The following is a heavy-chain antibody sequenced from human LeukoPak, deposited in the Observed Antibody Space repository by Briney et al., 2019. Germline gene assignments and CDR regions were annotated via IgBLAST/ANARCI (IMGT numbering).Heavy chain of an antibody. CDR3: AREAYCGGDCYSGFDY. J-gene: IGHJ4*02. CDR2: INHSGST. D-gene: IGHD2-21*02. V-gene: IGHV4-34*01. CDR1: GGSFSGYY. Sequence: SETLSLTCAVYGGSFSGYYWSWIRQPPGKGLEWVGEINHSGSTNYNPSLKSRVTISVDTSKNQFSLKLSSVTAADTAVYYCAREAYCGGDCYSGFDYWGQGTLVTVSS.